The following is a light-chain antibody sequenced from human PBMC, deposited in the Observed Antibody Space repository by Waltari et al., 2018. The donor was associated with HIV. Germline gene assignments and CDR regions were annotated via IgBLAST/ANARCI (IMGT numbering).Light chain of an antibody. CDR2: EVN. V-gene: IGLV2-14*01. Sequence: QSALTQPASVSGSPGPSLTISCTGPSSDVGGYDYVSRSQHHPGNGPKPMIYEVNIRPSGISDRFSGSKSANTASLTISGLQADDEADYYCISFTTTNSPHVLFGGGTKLTV. J-gene: IGLJ2*01. CDR3: ISFTTTNSPHVL. CDR1: SSDVGGYDY.